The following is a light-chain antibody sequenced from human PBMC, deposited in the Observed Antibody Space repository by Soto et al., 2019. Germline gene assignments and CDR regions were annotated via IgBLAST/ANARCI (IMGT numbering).Light chain of an antibody. J-gene: IGLJ1*01. CDR3: QSYDSSLGGNYV. CDR1: SSNIGAGYD. CDR2: GTN. V-gene: IGLV1-40*01. Sequence: QSVLTQPPSVSGAPGRRVTISCTGSSSNIGAGYDVHWFQQFPGTAPKLLIYGTNNRPSGVPDRFSGSKSGTSASLAITGLQAEDEADYYCQSYDSSLGGNYVFGTGTKVTV.